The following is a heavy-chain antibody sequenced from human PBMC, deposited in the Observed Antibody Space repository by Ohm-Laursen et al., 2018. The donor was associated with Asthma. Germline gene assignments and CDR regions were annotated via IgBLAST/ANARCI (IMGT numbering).Heavy chain of an antibody. D-gene: IGHD2-21*02. V-gene: IGHV3-30*03. CDR1: GFTFSSYG. CDR3: ARRDFSGGDPSAAFDI. Sequence: SLRLSCSASGFTFSSYGMHWVRQAPGKGLEWVSIITSDGSWTSYADSVKGRFTISRDNSKNTLYMQMNSLRAEDTAVYYCARRDFSGGDPSAAFDIWGQGTMVTVSS. CDR2: ITSDGSWT. J-gene: IGHJ3*02.